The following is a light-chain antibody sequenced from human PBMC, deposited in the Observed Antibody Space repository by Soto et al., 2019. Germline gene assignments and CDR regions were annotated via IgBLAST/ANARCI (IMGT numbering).Light chain of an antibody. Sequence: EIVLTQSPGTLSLSPEERATLSCRASQSASSSYLAWYQQKPGQAPRLPIYGASSRATGIPDRFSGSGSGTDFTLTISRLEPEDFAVYYCQQYGSSPRAFGQGTKVDIK. V-gene: IGKV3-20*01. CDR2: GAS. J-gene: IGKJ1*01. CDR1: QSASSSY. CDR3: QQYGSSPRA.